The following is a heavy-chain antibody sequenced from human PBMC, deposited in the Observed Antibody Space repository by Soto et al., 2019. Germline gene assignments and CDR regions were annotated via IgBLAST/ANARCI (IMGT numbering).Heavy chain of an antibody. CDR2: IYYSGST. V-gene: IGHV4-30-4*01. J-gene: IGHJ4*02. Sequence: SLTCTVSGASISSGDYYWTWIRQPPGKGLEWIGSIYYSGSTYYNPSLKSRVTISVDTSNNQFSLKLSSVTAADTAVYYCARASYDSSTYYLDYWGQGTLVTVSS. CDR1: GASISSGDYY. D-gene: IGHD3-22*01. CDR3: ARASYDSSTYYLDY.